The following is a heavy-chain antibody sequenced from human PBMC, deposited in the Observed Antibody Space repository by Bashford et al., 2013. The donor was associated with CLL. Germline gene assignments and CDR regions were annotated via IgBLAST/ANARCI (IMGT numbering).Heavy chain of an antibody. Sequence: SETLSLTCAVYGGSFSGYYWSWIRQPPGKGAGVDWGKSIIVGSTNYNPSLKSRVTISVDTSKNQFSLKLSSVTAADTAVYYCARGPMIVVVINPGEPYYYYYYGMDVWGQGTTVTVSS. D-gene: IGHD3-22*01. CDR3: ARGPMIVVVINPGEPYYYYYYGMDV. CDR1: GGSFSGYY. CDR2: SIIVGST. J-gene: IGHJ6*02. V-gene: IGHV4-34*01.